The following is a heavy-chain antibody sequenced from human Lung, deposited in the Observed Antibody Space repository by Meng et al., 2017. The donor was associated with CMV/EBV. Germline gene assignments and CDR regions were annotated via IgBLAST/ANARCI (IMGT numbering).Heavy chain of an antibody. CDR2: IKKDGSEK. D-gene: IGHD2-15*01. J-gene: IGHJ3*01. CDR3: ARAWAEYCSGGSCYGAFEV. V-gene: IGHV3-7*01. CDR1: EATVPNYW. Sequence: LTXXASEATVPNYWMSWVRQAPGKGLEWVANIKKDGSEKYYVDSVKGRFTISRDNAKNSLYLQMNSLRVEDTAVYYCARAWAEYCSGGSCYGAFEVWGQGTMVTVSS.